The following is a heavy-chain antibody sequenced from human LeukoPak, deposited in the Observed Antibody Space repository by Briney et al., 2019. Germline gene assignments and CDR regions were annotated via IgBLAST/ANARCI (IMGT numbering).Heavy chain of an antibody. D-gene: IGHD2-2*01. CDR3: ARDRPRYCSSTSCYPHYGMDV. Sequence: GESLRLSCAASGFTVSSNYMSWVRQAPGKGLEWVPVIYSGGSTYYADSVKGRFTISRDNSKNTLYLQMNSLRAEDTAVYYCARDRPRYCSSTSCYPHYGMDVWGQGTTVTVSS. J-gene: IGHJ6*02. V-gene: IGHV3-66*01. CDR1: GFTVSSNY. CDR2: IYSGGST.